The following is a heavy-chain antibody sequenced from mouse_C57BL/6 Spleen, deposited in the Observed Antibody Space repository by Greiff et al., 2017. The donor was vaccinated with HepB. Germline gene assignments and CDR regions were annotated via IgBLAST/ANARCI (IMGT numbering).Heavy chain of an antibody. CDR1: GYTFTSYW. D-gene: IGHD2-10*02. J-gene: IGHJ3*01. V-gene: IGHV1-7*01. Sequence: VKLQESGAELAKPGASVKLSCKASGYTFTSYWMHWVKQRPGQGLEWIGYINPSSGYTKYNQKFKDKATLNADKSSSTAYMQLSSLTYEDSAVYYCARSYGNYEAWFAYWGQGTLVTVSA. CDR2: INPSSGYT. CDR3: ARSYGNYEAWFAY.